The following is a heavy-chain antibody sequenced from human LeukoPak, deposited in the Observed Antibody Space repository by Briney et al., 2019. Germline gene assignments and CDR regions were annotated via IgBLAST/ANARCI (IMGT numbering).Heavy chain of an antibody. V-gene: IGHV1-18*01. J-gene: IGHJ4*02. CDR1: GYTFTSYG. CDR3: ARDRTGSSGWYDPPLFDY. CDR2: ISTYNGNT. D-gene: IGHD6-19*01. Sequence: GASVKVSCKASGYTFTSYGISWVRQAPGQGLEWMGWISTYNGNTNYAQKLQGRVTMTTDTATSTTYMELRSLRSDDTAVYYCARDRTGSSGWYDPPLFDYWGQGTLVTVSS.